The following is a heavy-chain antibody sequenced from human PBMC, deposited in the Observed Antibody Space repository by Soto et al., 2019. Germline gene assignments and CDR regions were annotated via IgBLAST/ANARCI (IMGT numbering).Heavy chain of an antibody. CDR3: ARERVSATSINFDY. Sequence: QVQLVESGGGVVQPGRSLRLSCAASGFTFSNYAMHWVRQAPGKGLEWVAVISYDGSNKYYADSVKGRFTFSRDNSKNTLYLQMNSLRTAKTAVYYCARERVSATSINFDYWGQGTLVTFSS. D-gene: IGHD2-2*01. V-gene: IGHV3-30-3*01. CDR2: ISYDGSNK. CDR1: GFTFSNYA. J-gene: IGHJ4*02.